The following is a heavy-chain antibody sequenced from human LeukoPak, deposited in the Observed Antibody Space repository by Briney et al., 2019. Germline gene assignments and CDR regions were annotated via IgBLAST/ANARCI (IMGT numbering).Heavy chain of an antibody. CDR3: ARDHTGGIYCSSTSCYASDQDHLGVIDY. CDR2: ISYDGSNK. Sequence: GGSLRLSCAASGFTFSSYAMHWVRQAPGKGLEWVAVISYDGSNKYYADSVKGRFTISRDNSKNTLYLQMNSLRAEDTAVYYCARDHTGGIYCSSTSCYASDQDHLGVIDYWGQGTLVTVSS. V-gene: IGHV3-30-3*01. CDR1: GFTFSSYA. D-gene: IGHD2-2*01. J-gene: IGHJ4*02.